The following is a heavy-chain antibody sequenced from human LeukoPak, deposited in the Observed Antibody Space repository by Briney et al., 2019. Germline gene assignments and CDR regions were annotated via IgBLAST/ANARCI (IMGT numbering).Heavy chain of an antibody. CDR1: GGSFSGYY. V-gene: IGHV4-34*01. J-gene: IGHJ6*03. Sequence: SETLSLTCAVYGGSFSGYYWSWIRQPPGKGLEWIGEINHSGSTNYNPSLKSRVTISVDTSKNQFSLKLSSVTAADTAVYYCATRKGRIAAAGYYYYYYMDVWGKGTTVTVSS. D-gene: IGHD6-13*01. CDR3: ATRKGRIAAAGYYYYYYMDV. CDR2: INHSGST.